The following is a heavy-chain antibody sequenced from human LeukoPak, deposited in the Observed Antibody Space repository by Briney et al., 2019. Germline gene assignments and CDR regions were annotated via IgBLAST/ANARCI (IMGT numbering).Heavy chain of an antibody. J-gene: IGHJ4*02. CDR1: GDSVSSNSAA. D-gene: IGHD2-2*01. Sequence: SQTLPLTCAISGDSVSSNSAAWNWIRQSPSRGLEWLGRTYYRSKWYNDYAVSVKSRITINPDTSKNQFSLQLNSVTPEDTAVYYCARWGEYCSSTSCYDYFDYWGQGTLVTVSS. V-gene: IGHV6-1*01. CDR3: ARWGEYCSSTSCYDYFDY. CDR2: TYYRSKWYN.